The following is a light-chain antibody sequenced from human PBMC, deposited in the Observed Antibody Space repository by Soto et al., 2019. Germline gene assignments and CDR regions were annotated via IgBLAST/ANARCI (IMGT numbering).Light chain of an antibody. J-gene: IGLJ1*01. CDR1: SSNSGNNY. CDR2: GNN. V-gene: IGLV1-51*01. Sequence: QSVLTQPPSVSAAPGQKVTISCSGSSSNSGNNYVSWYQQLPGTAPKLLIYGNNKRPSGIPDRFSGSKSGTSATLGITGLQTGDEADYYCGTWDSSLSAGYVFGIGTKVTVL. CDR3: GTWDSSLSAGYV.